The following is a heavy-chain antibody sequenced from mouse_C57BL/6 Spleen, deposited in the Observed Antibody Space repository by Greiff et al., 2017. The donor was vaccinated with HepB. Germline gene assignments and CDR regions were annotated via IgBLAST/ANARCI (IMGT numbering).Heavy chain of an antibody. Sequence: QVQLQQSGPELVKPGASVKLSCKASGYTFTSYDINWVKQRPGQGLEWIGLIYPRDGSTKYNEKFKGKATLTVDTSSSTAYMELHSLTPEDSAVYFGARSGIWLRLYAIDYWGQGTSVTVSS. CDR3: ARSGIWLRLYAIDY. V-gene: IGHV1-85*01. D-gene: IGHD2-2*01. J-gene: IGHJ4*01. CDR2: IYPRDGST. CDR1: GYTFTSYD.